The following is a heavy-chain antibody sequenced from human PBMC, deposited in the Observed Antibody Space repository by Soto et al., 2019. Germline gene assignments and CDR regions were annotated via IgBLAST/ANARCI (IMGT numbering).Heavy chain of an antibody. CDR3: ARETLKGYKALADS. D-gene: IGHD1-20*01. Sequence: QVQLQQWGAGLLKPSETLSLTCAVYGGSFSGYYWSWIRQPPGKGLEWIGEINHSGSTNYNPSLKSRATISVDTSNNQFALKLSSVTAADTAVYYCARETLKGYKALADSWGQGTLVTVSS. CDR2: INHSGST. J-gene: IGHJ4*02. V-gene: IGHV4-34*01. CDR1: GGSFSGYY.